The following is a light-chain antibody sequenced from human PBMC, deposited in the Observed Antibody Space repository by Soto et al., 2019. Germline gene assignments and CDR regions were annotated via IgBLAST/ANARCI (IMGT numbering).Light chain of an antibody. J-gene: IGKJ2*01. CDR2: VAS. CDR1: QSVSGSY. V-gene: IGKV3-20*01. Sequence: EIVLTQSPGTLSLSPGDRATLSCRASQSVSGSYLAWYQQKPGQAPRLLIYVASNRATGIPDRFSGSGSGTEFTLTIRRLEPEDFAVYFCHQYSSSPRTFGQGTNLEIK. CDR3: HQYSSSPRT.